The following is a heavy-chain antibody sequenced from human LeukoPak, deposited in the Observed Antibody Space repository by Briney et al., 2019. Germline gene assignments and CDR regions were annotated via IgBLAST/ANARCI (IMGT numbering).Heavy chain of an antibody. CDR1: GFTFSSYW. J-gene: IGHJ4*02. CDR2: IKQDGSEK. CDR3: ARVDSSGWSRRYYFDY. V-gene: IGHV3-7*01. Sequence: GGSLRLSCAASGFTFSSYWMSWVRQAPGKGLEWVANIKQDGSEKYYVDSVKGRFTISRDNAKNSLYLQMNSLRAEDTAVYYCARVDSSGWSRRYYFDYWGQGTLVTVSS. D-gene: IGHD6-19*01.